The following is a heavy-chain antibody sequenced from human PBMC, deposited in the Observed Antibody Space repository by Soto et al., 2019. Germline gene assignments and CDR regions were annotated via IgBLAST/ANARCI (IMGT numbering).Heavy chain of an antibody. J-gene: IGHJ4*02. V-gene: IGHV3-43*01. CDR3: AKDRGGDIVATIMDY. D-gene: IGHD5-12*01. Sequence: GSLRLSCAASGFTFDDYTMHWVRQAPGKGLEWVSLISWDGGSTYYADSVKGRFTISRDNSKNSLYLQMNSLRTEDTALYYCAKDRGGDIVATIMDYWGQGTLVTVSS. CDR2: ISWDGGST. CDR1: GFTFDDYT.